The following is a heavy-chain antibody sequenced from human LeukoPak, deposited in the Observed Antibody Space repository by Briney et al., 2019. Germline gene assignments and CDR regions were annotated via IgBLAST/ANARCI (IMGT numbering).Heavy chain of an antibody. CDR3: AKRQQLRYYGMDV. Sequence: GGSLRLSCAASGFTFSSYAMSWVRQAPGKGLEWVSGISGSGGSIYYADSVKGRFTISRDNPKNTLYLQMNSLRAEDTAVYYCAKRQQLRYYGMDVWGQGTTVTVSS. V-gene: IGHV3-23*01. CDR1: GFTFSSYA. D-gene: IGHD6-13*01. CDR2: ISGSGGSI. J-gene: IGHJ6*02.